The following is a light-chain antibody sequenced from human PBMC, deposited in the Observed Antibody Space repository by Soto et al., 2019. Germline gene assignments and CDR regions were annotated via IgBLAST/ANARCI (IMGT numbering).Light chain of an antibody. Sequence: DIQMTQSPSSLSASVGDRVTITCRASQGIGNYLAWYQQKPGKVPKLLIYTASTLQSGVPSRFSGSGSGTDFTLTISSLQPEDVATYYCQKYNSAPPWTFGQGTTVEIK. V-gene: IGKV1-27*01. CDR2: TAS. CDR3: QKYNSAPPWT. CDR1: QGIGNY. J-gene: IGKJ1*01.